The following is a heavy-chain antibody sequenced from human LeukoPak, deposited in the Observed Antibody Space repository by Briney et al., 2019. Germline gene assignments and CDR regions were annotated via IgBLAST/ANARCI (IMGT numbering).Heavy chain of an antibody. J-gene: IGHJ4*02. CDR2: IYPGDSDT. Sequence: KPGESLKISCKGSGYTFTNYWIGWVRQMPGKGLEFMGIIYPGDSDTRYSPSFQGQVTISADKSISTAYLQWSSLKASDTAMYYCARQWSKANYGGNSGRIGRDYWGQGTLVTVSS. D-gene: IGHD4-23*01. CDR3: ARQWSKANYGGNSGRIGRDY. V-gene: IGHV5-51*01. CDR1: GYTFTNYW.